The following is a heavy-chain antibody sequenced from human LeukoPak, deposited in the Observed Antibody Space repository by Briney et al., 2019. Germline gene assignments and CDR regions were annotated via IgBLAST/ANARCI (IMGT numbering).Heavy chain of an antibody. CDR3: AREQHGYSSSSDHAFDI. V-gene: IGHV1-18*01. D-gene: IGHD6-6*01. CDR2: ISACNGNT. J-gene: IGHJ3*02. CDR1: GYTFTSYG. Sequence: ASVKVSCKASGYTFTSYGISWVRQAPGQGLEWMGWISACNGNTNYAQKLQGRVTMTTDTSTSTAYMGLRSLRSDDTAVYYCAREQHGYSSSSDHAFDIWGQGTMVTVSS.